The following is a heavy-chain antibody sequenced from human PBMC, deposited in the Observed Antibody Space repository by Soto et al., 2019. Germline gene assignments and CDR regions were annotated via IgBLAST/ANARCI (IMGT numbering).Heavy chain of an antibody. CDR2: ISSSSTI. CDR1: GFTFSSYS. J-gene: IGHJ4*02. V-gene: IGHV3-48*01. Sequence: GGSLRLSCAASGFTFSSYSMNWVRQAPGKGLEWVSYISSSSTIYYANSVKGRFTISRDNAKNSLYLQMNSLRAEDTAVYYCARVAGPAALIDYWGQGTLVTVSS. CDR3: ARVAGPAALIDY. D-gene: IGHD6-25*01.